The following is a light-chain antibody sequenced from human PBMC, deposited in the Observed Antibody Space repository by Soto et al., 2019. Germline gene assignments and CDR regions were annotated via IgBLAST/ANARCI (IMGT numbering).Light chain of an antibody. V-gene: IGKV1-12*01. CDR2: GAS. CDR3: QQANTFPWT. CDR1: QDIYSW. Sequence: DIQMTQSPSSVSASVGDRVTFTCRASQDIYSWLAWYQQIPGKAPKLLIYGASNLKSGVPSRFSGGGSGTDYTLTISNLQPEDFATYFCQQANTFPWTFGQGTRVDMK. J-gene: IGKJ1*01.